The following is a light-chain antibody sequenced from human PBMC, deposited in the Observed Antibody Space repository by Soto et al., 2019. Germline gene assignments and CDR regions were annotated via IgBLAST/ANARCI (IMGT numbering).Light chain of an antibody. V-gene: IGKV3-15*01. Sequence: EIVMTQSPATLSVSQGERATLSCRASQSVSSNLAWYQQKPGQAPRLLIYGASTRATGIPARFSGSGSGTEFTLTISSLEPEDFAVYYCQQRSNWPLTFGGGTKV. J-gene: IGKJ4*01. CDR2: GAS. CDR3: QQRSNWPLT. CDR1: QSVSSN.